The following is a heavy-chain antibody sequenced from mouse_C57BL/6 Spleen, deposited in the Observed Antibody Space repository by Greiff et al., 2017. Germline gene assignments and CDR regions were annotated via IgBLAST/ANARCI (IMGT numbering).Heavy chain of an antibody. V-gene: IGHV1-76*01. CDR1: GYTFTDYY. Sequence: QVQLQQSGAELVRPGASVKLSCKASGYTFTDYYINWVKQRPGQGLEWIARIYPGSGNTYYNEKFKGKATLTAEKSSSTAYMQLSSLTSEDSAVYFCARLLYYSKGAMDYWGQGTSVTVSS. CDR3: ARLLYYSKGAMDY. J-gene: IGHJ4*01. D-gene: IGHD2-5*01. CDR2: IYPGSGNT.